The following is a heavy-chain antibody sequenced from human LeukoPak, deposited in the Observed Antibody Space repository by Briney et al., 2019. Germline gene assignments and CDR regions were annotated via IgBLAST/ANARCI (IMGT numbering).Heavy chain of an antibody. D-gene: IGHD4-17*01. CDR2: ISGSGGST. J-gene: IGHJ4*02. CDR1: GFTFSSYA. Sequence: GGSLRLSCVATGFTFSSYAMSWVRQAPGKGLEWVSAISGSGGSTYYADSVKGRFTISRDNSKNTLYLQMNSLRAEDTAVYYCANGLATVTTPAEVYWGQGTLVTVSS. V-gene: IGHV3-23*01. CDR3: ANGLATVTTPAEVY.